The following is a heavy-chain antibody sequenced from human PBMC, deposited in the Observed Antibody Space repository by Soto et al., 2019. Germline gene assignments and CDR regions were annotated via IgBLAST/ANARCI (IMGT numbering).Heavy chain of an antibody. D-gene: IGHD5-12*01. J-gene: IGHJ6*02. CDR1: GFTFSSYS. V-gene: IGHV3-21*01. CDR3: ARARRAHVDIVATEVYYYYGMDV. CDR2: ISSSSSYI. Sequence: PGGSLRLSCAASGFTFSSYSMNWVRQAPGKGLEWVSSISSSSSYIYYADSVKGRFTISRDNAKNSLYLQMNSLRAEDTAVYYCARARRAHVDIVATEVYYYYGMDVWGQGTTVTVSS.